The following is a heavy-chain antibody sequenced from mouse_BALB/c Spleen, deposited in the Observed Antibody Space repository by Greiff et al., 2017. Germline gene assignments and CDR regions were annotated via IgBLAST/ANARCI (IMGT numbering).Heavy chain of an antibody. D-gene: IGHD2-1*01. V-gene: IGHV5-12-1*01. J-gene: IGHJ4*01. CDR3: ARPYDNWDYAMDY. CDR2: ISSGGGST. Sequence: EVNLVESGAGLVKPGGSLKLSCAVSGFAFTSYDMSWVRQTPEKRLEWVAYISSGGGSTYYPDTVKGRFTISRDNAKNTLYLQMSSLKSEDTAMYYCARPYDNWDYAMDYWGQGTSVTVSS. CDR1: GFAFTSYD.